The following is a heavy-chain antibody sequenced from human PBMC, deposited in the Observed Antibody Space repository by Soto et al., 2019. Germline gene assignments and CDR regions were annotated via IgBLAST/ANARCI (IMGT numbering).Heavy chain of an antibody. J-gene: IGHJ4*02. CDR2: IDPSDSYT. D-gene: IGHD2-2*01. Sequence: PGESLKISCKGSGYSFTSYWISWVRQMPGKGLEWMGRIDPSDSYTNYSPSFQGHVTISADKSISTAYLQWSSLKASDTAMYYCVVVPAPSVQYYFDYWGQGTLVTVSS. V-gene: IGHV5-10-1*01. CDR1: GYSFTSYW. CDR3: VVVPAPSVQYYFDY.